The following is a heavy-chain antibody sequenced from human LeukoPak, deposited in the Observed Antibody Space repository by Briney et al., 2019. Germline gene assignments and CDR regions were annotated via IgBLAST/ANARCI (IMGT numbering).Heavy chain of an antibody. CDR3: ATGYYEPFEK. Sequence: ASETLSLTCTVSGGSISSYYWNWLRQPPGKGPEWIGCISDTGTTKYNPAFKSRVTISVDTSKNQFSLKLTSVTAADTAVYFCATGYYEPFEKWGQGTLVSVSS. J-gene: IGHJ4*02. D-gene: IGHD3-22*01. V-gene: IGHV4-59*01. CDR1: GGSISSYY. CDR2: ISDTGTT.